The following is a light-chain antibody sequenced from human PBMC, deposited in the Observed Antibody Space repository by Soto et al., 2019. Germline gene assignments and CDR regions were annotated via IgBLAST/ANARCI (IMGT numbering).Light chain of an antibody. Sequence: QSALTQPASVSGSPGQSITFSCTVASSDVGTYNLVYWYQQHPNKAPKFIIYEGSKRPSGVSNRFSGSQSGNTASLTISGLQADDEADYYCFSYAGSPTSYVFGTGTKLTVL. CDR1: SSDVGTYNL. J-gene: IGLJ1*01. CDR2: EGS. V-gene: IGLV2-23*01. CDR3: FSYAGSPTSYV.